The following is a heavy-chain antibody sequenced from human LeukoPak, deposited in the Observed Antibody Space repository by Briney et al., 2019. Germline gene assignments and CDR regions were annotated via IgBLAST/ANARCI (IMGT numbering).Heavy chain of an antibody. CDR2: IIPIFGTA. CDR1: GGTFSSYA. D-gene: IGHD5-18*01. V-gene: IGHV1-69*05. J-gene: IGHJ3*02. Sequence: AASVKVSCKASGGTFSSYAISWVRQAPGQGLEWMGGIIPIFGTANYAQKFQGRVTITTDESTSTAYMELSSLRSEDTAVYYCARAISNYTAMVSDAFDIWGQGTMVTVSS. CDR3: ARAISNYTAMVSDAFDI.